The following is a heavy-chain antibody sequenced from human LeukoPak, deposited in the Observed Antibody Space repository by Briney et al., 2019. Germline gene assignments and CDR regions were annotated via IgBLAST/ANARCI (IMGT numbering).Heavy chain of an antibody. Sequence: PGGSLRLSCAASGFTFSSYAMSWVRQAPGKGLEWVSAISGSGGSTYYADSVKGRFTISRGNSKNTLYLQMNSLRAEDTAVYYCARDGEQRHYFDYWGQGTLVTVSS. CDR3: ARDGEQRHYFDY. V-gene: IGHV3-23*01. J-gene: IGHJ4*02. D-gene: IGHD1-26*01. CDR1: GFTFSSYA. CDR2: ISGSGGST.